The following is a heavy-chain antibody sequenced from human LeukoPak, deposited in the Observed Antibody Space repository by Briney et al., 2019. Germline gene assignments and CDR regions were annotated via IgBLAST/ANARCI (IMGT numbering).Heavy chain of an antibody. CDR1: GFNFGDYG. V-gene: IGHV3-49*04. J-gene: IGHJ4*02. Sequence: PGGSVRLSCIASGFNFGDYGVAWVRQAPGKGLDWVGFIRSKGFGGTAEYAASVKGRFTISRDDSKSIAYLQMTSLKTDDTAVYYCTKTESSHGCPFVSDYWGQGTLVSVSS. CDR2: IRSKGFGGTA. CDR3: TKTESSHGCPFVSDY. D-gene: IGHD3-10*01.